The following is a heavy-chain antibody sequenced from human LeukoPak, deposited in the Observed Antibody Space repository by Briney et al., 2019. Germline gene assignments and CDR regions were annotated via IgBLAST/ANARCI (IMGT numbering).Heavy chain of an antibody. J-gene: IGHJ6*02. Sequence: SETLSLTRTVSGGSISSHYWRWIRHPPGKGLEWMGYIYYSGRTNYNPSLKSRVTISVNTSKNQFSLKLSSVTAADTAVYYCARQDKYYYDSSGYYPYYYGMDVWGQGTTVTVSS. CDR2: IYYSGRT. CDR1: GGSISSHY. CDR3: ARQDKYYYDSSGYYPYYYGMDV. D-gene: IGHD3-22*01. V-gene: IGHV4-59*08.